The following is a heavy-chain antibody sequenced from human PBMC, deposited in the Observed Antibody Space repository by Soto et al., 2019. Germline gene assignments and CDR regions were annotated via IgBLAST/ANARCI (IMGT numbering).Heavy chain of an antibody. CDR2: ISYSGST. J-gene: IGHJ4*02. CDR1: GGSISSGNYY. V-gene: IGHV4-30-4*01. D-gene: IGHD5-18*01. Sequence: QVQLQESGPGLVKPSQTLSLTCTVSGGSISSGNYYWSWIRQPPGKGLEWIGFISYSGSTYYSLSLKSRVTISVDTSKNQFSPNLSFVTAADTAVYYCATMGTPATGLYYFDYWGQGTLVTVSS. CDR3: ATMGTPATGLYYFDY.